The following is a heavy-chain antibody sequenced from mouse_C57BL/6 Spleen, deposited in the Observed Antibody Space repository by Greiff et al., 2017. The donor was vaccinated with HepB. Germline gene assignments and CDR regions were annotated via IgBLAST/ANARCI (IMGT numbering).Heavy chain of an antibody. CDR1: GYTFTSYW. D-gene: IGHD1-2*01. J-gene: IGHJ1*03. V-gene: IGHV1-50*01. Sequence: QVQLQQPGAELVKPGASVKLSCKASGYTFTSYWMQWVKQRPGQGLEWIGEIDPSDSYTNYNQKFKGKATLTVDTSSSTAYMQLSSLTSEDSAVYYCARNYYGLYFDVWGTGTTVTVSS. CDR3: ARNYYGLYFDV. CDR2: IDPSDSYT.